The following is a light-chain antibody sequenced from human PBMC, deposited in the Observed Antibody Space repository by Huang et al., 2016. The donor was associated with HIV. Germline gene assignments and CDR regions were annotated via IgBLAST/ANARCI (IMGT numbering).Light chain of an antibody. CDR3: QQYDSSPWT. CDR1: QSVSSSY. Sequence: EIVLTQSPGTLSLSPGKRATLSCRASQSVSSSYLAWYQQNPGQAPRLLFYGASSRATGIPDRFSGSGSGTDFTLTISRLEPEDFAVYYCQQYDSSPWTFGQGTKVEIK. CDR2: GAS. J-gene: IGKJ1*01. V-gene: IGKV3-20*01.